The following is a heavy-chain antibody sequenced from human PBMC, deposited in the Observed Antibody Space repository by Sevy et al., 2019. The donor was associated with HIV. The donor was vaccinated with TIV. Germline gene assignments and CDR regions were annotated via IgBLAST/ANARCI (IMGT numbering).Heavy chain of an antibody. CDR2: ISAYNGVT. V-gene: IGHV1-18*01. Sequence: ASVKVSCKASGYSFTIYGITWVRQAPGQGLEWMGWISAYNGVTIYAQNLQGRLSMTTDTSTTTAYMELRSLRSDDTAVYYCAKDRTLYGRNGCGGLDIWGQGTMVTVSS. CDR1: GYSFTIYG. J-gene: IGHJ3*02. CDR3: AKDRTLYGRNGCGGLDI. D-gene: IGHD2-21*01.